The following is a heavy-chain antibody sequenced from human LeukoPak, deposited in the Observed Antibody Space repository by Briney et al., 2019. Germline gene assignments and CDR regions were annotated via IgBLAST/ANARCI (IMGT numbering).Heavy chain of an antibody. CDR3: ARDRVEYSYDAFDI. V-gene: IGHV4-59*01. CDR1: GGSISSYY. CDR2: IYYSGST. J-gene: IGHJ3*02. D-gene: IGHD5-18*01. Sequence: SETLSPTCTVSGGSISSYYWSWIRQPPGKGLEWIGYIYYSGSTNYNPSLKSRVTISVDTSKNQFSLKLSSVTAADTAVYYCARDRVEYSYDAFDIWGQGTMVTVSS.